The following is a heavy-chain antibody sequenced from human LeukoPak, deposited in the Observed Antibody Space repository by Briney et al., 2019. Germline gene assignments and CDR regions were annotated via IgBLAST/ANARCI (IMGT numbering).Heavy chain of an antibody. J-gene: IGHJ4*02. CDR2: FDPEDGET. Sequence: ASVKVSCKVSGYTLTELSMHWVRQAPGKGLEWMGGFDPEDGETIYAQKFQGRVTMTEDTSTDTAYMELSSLRSEDTAAYYCATLRYAAVAGIDLPTDYWGQGTLVTVSS. CDR3: ATLRYAAVAGIDLPTDY. CDR1: GYTLTELS. D-gene: IGHD6-19*01. V-gene: IGHV1-24*01.